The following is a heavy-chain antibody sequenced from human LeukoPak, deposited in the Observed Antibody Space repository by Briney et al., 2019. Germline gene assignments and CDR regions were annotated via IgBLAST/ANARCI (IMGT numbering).Heavy chain of an antibody. Sequence: ASVKVSCKASGYTFTGYYMHWVRQAPGQGLEWMGWINPNSGGTNYAQKFQGRVTMTRDTSISTAYMELSRLRSDDTAVYYCARAGVGATVDASDIWGQGTMVTVSS. CDR3: ARAGVGATVDASDI. CDR2: INPNSGGT. CDR1: GYTFTGYY. D-gene: IGHD1-26*01. J-gene: IGHJ3*02. V-gene: IGHV1-2*02.